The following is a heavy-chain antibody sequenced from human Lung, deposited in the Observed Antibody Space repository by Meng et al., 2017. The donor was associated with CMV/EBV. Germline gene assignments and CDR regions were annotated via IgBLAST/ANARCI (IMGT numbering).Heavy chain of an antibody. CDR1: GGSFSGYY. CDR3: AGEQGDF. CDR2: INHSGST. V-gene: IGHV4-34*01. Sequence: GSLRLSCAVYGGSFSGYYWSWIRQPPGKGLEWIGEINHSGSTNYNPSLKSRVTISVDTSKNQFSLKLSSVTAADTAVYSCAGEQGDFWGQGTLVTVSS. J-gene: IGHJ4*02.